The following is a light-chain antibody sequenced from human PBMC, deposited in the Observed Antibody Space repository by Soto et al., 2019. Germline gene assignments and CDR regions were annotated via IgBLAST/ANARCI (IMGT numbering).Light chain of an antibody. CDR3: QWRGT. Sequence: EIVLTQSPATLSLSPGERATLSCRASQSVSSYLAWYQQKPGQAPRLLIYDISNRATGIPPRFSGSGSGTDFSLIVPNLVPVYFGEYRCQWRGTFGGGTKVDI. V-gene: IGKV3-11*01. CDR2: DIS. J-gene: IGKJ4*01. CDR1: QSVSSY.